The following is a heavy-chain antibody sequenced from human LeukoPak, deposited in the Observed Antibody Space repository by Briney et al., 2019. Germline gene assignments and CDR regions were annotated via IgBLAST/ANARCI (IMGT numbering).Heavy chain of an antibody. CDR1: GGSVSSGTYY. D-gene: IGHD4-23*01. V-gene: IGHV4-61*01. CDR2: ISYSGST. Sequence: SETLSLTCTVSGGSVSSGTYYWSWIRQPPGKGLEWIGYISYSGSTNYNPALNSRATVSVDTSKNQFSLKLSSVTAADTAVYYCARAAGGNLPFDYWGQGTLVTVSS. J-gene: IGHJ4*02. CDR3: ARAAGGNLPFDY.